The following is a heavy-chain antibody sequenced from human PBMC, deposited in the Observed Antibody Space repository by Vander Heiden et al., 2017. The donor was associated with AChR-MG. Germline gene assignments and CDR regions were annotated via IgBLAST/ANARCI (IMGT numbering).Heavy chain of an antibody. V-gene: IGHV3-23*01. D-gene: IGHD2-21*01. CDR3: AKGMIAEYYYYYDMDV. J-gene: IGHJ6*02. CDR1: EFTFSSYA. Sequence: EVQLLESGGGLVQPGGSLRLSCATSEFTFSSYAMSWVRQAPGKGLEWVSSISGSGGGTYYADSLKGRFTISRDNSKSILYLQMNSLRAEDTAVYYCAKGMIAEYYYYYDMDVWGQGTTVTLSS. CDR2: ISGSGGGT.